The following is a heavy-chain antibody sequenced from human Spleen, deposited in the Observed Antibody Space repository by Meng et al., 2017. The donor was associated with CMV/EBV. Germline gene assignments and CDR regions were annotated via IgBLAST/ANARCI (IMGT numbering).Heavy chain of an antibody. J-gene: IGHJ4*02. Sequence: GESLKISWAASGFTFSSYGMHWVRQAPGKGLEWVSHISSGGTTYFADSVKGPFAISRDDSKNTVYLHMNSLRAEDTAVYHCATDVVGASLYYWGQGTLVTVSS. V-gene: IGHV3-NL1*01. CDR2: ISSGGTT. CDR3: ATDVVGASLYY. D-gene: IGHD3-16*01. CDR1: GFTFSSYG.